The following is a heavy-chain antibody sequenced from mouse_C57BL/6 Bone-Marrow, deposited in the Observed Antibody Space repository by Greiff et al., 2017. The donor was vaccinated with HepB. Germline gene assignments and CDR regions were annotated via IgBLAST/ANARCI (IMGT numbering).Heavy chain of an antibody. D-gene: IGHD1-1*01. CDR2: INPSSGYT. V-gene: IGHV1-7*01. Sequence: QVQLKESGAELAKPGASVKLSCKASGYTFTSYWMHWVKQRPGQGLEWIGYINPSSGYTKYNQKFKDKATLTADKSSSTAYMPLSSLTYEDSAVYYCASYYGSSFSFDYWGQGTTLTVSS. J-gene: IGHJ2*01. CDR3: ASYYGSSFSFDY. CDR1: GYTFTSYW.